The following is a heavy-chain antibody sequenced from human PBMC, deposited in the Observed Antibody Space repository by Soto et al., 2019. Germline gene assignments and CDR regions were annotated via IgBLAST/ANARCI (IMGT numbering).Heavy chain of an antibody. Sequence: PGESLKISCKGSGYSFTSYWISWVRQMPGKGLEWMGRIDPSDSYTNYSPSFQGHVTISADKSISTAYLQWSSLKASDTAMYYCERSPLDDYDFCSGYYTRPHGIDVWGQGTTVTVSS. CDR3: ERSPLDDYDFCSGYYTRPHGIDV. CDR1: GYSFTSYW. D-gene: IGHD3-3*01. CDR2: IDPSDSYT. V-gene: IGHV5-10-1*01. J-gene: IGHJ6*02.